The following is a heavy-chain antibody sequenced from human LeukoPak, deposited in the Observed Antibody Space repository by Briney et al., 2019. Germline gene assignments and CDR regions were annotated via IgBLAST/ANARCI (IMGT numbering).Heavy chain of an antibody. J-gene: IGHJ6*03. D-gene: IGHD3-3*01. CDR1: GYTFTTYG. CDR2: ISADNGNT. CDR3: AKGPYDFWSGYYIGPYYYYYYYMDV. Sequence: ASVKVSCKASGYTFTTYGISWVRQAPGQGLEWMGWISADNGNTNYAQKLQGRVTMTTDTSTSTAYMELRSLRAEDTAVYYCAKGPYDFWSGYYIGPYYYYYYYMDVWGKGTTVTVSS. V-gene: IGHV1-18*01.